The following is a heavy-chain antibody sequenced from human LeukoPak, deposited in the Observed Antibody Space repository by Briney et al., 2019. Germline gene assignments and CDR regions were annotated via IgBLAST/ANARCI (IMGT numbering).Heavy chain of an antibody. CDR2: INSDGSST. CDR1: GFTFSSYW. J-gene: IGHJ5*02. Sequence: GGSLRLSCAASGFTFSSYWMHWVRQAPGRGLVWVSRINSDGSSTSYADSVKGRFTISRDNAKNTLYLQMNSLRAEDTAVYYCARAAFAGSPPFDPWGLGTLVTVSS. CDR3: ARAAFAGSPPFDP. V-gene: IGHV3-74*01.